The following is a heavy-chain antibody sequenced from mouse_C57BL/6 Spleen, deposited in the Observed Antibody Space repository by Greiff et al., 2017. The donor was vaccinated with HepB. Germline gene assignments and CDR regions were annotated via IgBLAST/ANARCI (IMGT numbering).Heavy chain of an antibody. CDR2: ISYDGSN. Sequence: EVQVVESGPGLVKPSQSLSLTCSVTGYSITSGYYWNWIRQFPGNKLEWMGYISYDGSNNYNPSLKNRISITRDTSKNQFFLKLNSVTTEDTATYYCASRQLVAMDYWGQGTSVTVSS. V-gene: IGHV3-6*01. CDR1: GYSITSGYY. J-gene: IGHJ4*01. D-gene: IGHD3-2*01. CDR3: ASRQLVAMDY.